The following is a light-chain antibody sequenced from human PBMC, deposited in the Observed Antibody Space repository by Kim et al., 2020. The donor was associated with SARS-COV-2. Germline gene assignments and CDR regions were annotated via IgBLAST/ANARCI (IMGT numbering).Light chain of an antibody. V-gene: IGLV2-14*03. Sequence: LITIPCTGSSSDVGCYNYVAWYHQHPCKAPKLIIYDVSYRPSGVSNRFSGSKSAVTASLTISGLQAEDEGDYYCSSYTGSSTRWVFGGGTQLTVL. J-gene: IGLJ3*02. CDR1: SSDVGCYNY. CDR2: DVS. CDR3: SSYTGSSTRWV.